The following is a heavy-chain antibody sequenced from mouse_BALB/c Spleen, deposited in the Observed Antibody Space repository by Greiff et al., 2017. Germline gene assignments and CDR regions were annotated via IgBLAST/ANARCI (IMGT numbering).Heavy chain of an antibody. D-gene: IGHD6-1*01. CDR1: GFTFSSFG. CDR3: ARGPRGAWFAY. CDR2: ISSGSSTI. V-gene: IGHV5-17*02. Sequence: EVQLVESGGGLVQPGGSRKLSCAASGFTFSSFGMHWVRQAPEKGLECVAYISSGSSTIYYADTVKGRFTISRDNPKNTLFLQMTSLRSEDTAMYYCARGPRGAWFAYWGQGTLVTVSA. J-gene: IGHJ3*01.